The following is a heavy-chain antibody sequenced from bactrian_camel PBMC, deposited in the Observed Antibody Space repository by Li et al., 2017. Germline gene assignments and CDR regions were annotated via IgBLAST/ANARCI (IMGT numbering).Heavy chain of an antibody. J-gene: IGHJ4*01. V-gene: IGHV3S1*01. Sequence: QVQLVESGGGSVQAGGSLRLSCAVSGFTFSGYWIDWVRQAPGKGLEWVSRMSGGGTTYSADSVKGRFTISRDNAKNTVYLEMNTLNADDTAMYYCTKDLSEIAIIADMYDYWGQGTQVTVS. D-gene: IGHD1*01. CDR3: TKDLSEIAIIADMYDY. CDR2: RMSGGGTT. CDR1: GFTFSGYW.